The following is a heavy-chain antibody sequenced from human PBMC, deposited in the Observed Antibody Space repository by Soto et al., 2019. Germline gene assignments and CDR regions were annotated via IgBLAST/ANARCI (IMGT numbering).Heavy chain of an antibody. CDR3: ARDRIKYCTNGVCYTGWFDP. CDR1: GGTFSSYA. D-gene: IGHD2-8*01. J-gene: IGHJ5*02. CDR2: IIPIFGTA. V-gene: IGHV1-69*01. Sequence: QVQLVQSGAEVKKPGSSVKVSCKASGGTFSSYAISWVRQAPGQGLEWMGGIIPIFGTANYAQKFQGRVTITADESTSTVYMELSSLRSEDTAVYYSARDRIKYCTNGVCYTGWFDPWGQGTLVTVSS.